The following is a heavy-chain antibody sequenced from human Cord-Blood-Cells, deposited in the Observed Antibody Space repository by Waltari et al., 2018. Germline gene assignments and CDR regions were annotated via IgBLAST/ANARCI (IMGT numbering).Heavy chain of an antibody. CDR1: GYSISSGYY. D-gene: IGHD2-2*01. CDR2: IYHSGST. CDR3: ASGVVVPANYWFDP. J-gene: IGHJ5*02. V-gene: IGHV4-38-2*02. Sequence: QVQLQESGPGLVKPSETLSLTCTVSGYSISSGYYWGWIRQPPGKGLEWIGSIYHSGSTVYDPSLKSRVTISVDTSKNQFSLKLGAVTAADTAGYYCASGVVVPANYWFDPWGQGTLVTVSS.